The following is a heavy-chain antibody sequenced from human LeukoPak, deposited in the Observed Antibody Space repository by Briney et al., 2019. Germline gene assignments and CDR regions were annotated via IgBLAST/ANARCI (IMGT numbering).Heavy chain of an antibody. CDR1: GFTVSSNC. CDR3: ARDRHVPGLYYYYMDV. D-gene: IGHD6-6*01. Sequence: GGSLRLSCAASGFTVSSNCMSWVRQAPGKGLEWVLVIYSGGSTLYADSVKGRFTISRDNAKNSLYLQMNSLRPEDTAVYFCARDRHVPGLYYYYMDVWGKGTTVTVSS. V-gene: IGHV3-53*01. CDR2: IYSGGST. J-gene: IGHJ6*03.